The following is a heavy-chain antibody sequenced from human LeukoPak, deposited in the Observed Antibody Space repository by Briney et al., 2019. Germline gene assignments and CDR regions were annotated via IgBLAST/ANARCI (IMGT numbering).Heavy chain of an antibody. D-gene: IGHD2-21*02. CDR1: GGSISSGDYY. V-gene: IGHV4-30-4*01. CDR3: ASRNCGAVCYSFDY. J-gene: IGHJ4*02. CDR2: IYYSGST. Sequence: SQTLSLTCTVSGGSISSGDYYWSWIRQPPGKGLEWIGYIYYSGSTYYNPSLKSRVTISVDTSKNQFSLKLSSVTAADTAVYYCASRNCGAVCYSFDYWGQGTLVTVSS.